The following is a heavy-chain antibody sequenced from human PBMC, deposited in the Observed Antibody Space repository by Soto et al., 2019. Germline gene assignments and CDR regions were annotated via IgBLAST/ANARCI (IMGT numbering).Heavy chain of an antibody. Sequence: GGSLRLSCAASGFTFSSYGMHWVRQAPGKGLEWVAVISYDGSNKYYADSVKGRFTISRDNSKNTLYLQMNSLRAEDTAVYYCAKDVGYYDFWSGYSTLYYYHYYGMDVWGQGTTVTVSS. CDR3: AKDVGYYDFWSGYSTLYYYHYYGMDV. CDR2: ISYDGSNK. CDR1: GFTFSSYG. V-gene: IGHV3-30*18. J-gene: IGHJ6*02. D-gene: IGHD3-3*01.